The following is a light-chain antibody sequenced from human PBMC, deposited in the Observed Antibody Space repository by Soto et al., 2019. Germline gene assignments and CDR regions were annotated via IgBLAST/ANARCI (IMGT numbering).Light chain of an antibody. Sequence: QSVLTQPPSASGTPGQRVTISCSGSSSNIGSNYVYWYQQLPGTAPKLLIYRNNQRPSGVPDRFSGSKSGTSAPLAISGLRSEDDADYYCEAWDDSLSGSYVFGTGTEVTVL. CDR2: RNN. CDR1: SSNIGSNY. J-gene: IGLJ1*01. CDR3: EAWDDSLSGSYV. V-gene: IGLV1-47*01.